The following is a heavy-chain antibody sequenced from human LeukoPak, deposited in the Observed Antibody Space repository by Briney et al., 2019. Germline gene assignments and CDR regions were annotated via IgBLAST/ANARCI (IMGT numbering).Heavy chain of an antibody. D-gene: IGHD3-10*01. J-gene: IGHJ3*02. CDR1: GGSFSGYY. CDR2: INHSGST. Sequence: PSETLSLTCAVYGGSFSGYYWSWIRQPPGKGLEWIGEINHSGSTNYNPSLKSRVTISVDTSKNQFSLKLSSVTAADTAVYFCAKVPYPTGDTPVAHDAFDIWGPGTMVTVSS. CDR3: AKVPYPTGDTPVAHDAFDI. V-gene: IGHV4-34*01.